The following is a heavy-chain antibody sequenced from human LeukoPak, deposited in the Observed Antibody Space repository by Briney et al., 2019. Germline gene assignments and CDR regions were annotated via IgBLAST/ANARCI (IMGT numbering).Heavy chain of an antibody. CDR2: ITSSGTYI. D-gene: IGHD1-26*01. Sequence: GGSLRLSCTVSGFTVSSNPWSWVRQAPGRALEWVSSITSSGTYIFYADSVKGRFTISRDNAKNSLYLQMNSLGPEDTAVYYCARDPYSGNYGNYYYYYMDVWGKGTTVTISS. J-gene: IGHJ6*03. CDR3: ARDPYSGNYGNYYYYYMDV. CDR1: GFTVSSNP. V-gene: IGHV3-21*01.